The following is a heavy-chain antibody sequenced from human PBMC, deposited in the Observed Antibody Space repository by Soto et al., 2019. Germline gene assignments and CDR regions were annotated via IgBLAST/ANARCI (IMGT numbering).Heavy chain of an antibody. CDR2: ISSSTYSI. V-gene: IGHV3-48*03. D-gene: IGHD5-12*01. J-gene: IGHJ4*01. CDR1: GFNFIHSE. CDR3: PGSAALMATRTPYLSH. Sequence: SWRSLRLPCAASGFNFIHSEMTWFRQAPEKGLEWLAHISSSTYSIYYADSVRGRFTISRDNATTSVFLQMDRQTAEATAIYYFPGSAALMATRTPYLSHWGQGAPVTVSS.